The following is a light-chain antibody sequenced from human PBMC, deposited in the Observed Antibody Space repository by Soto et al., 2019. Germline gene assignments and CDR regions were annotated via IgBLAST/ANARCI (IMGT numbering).Light chain of an antibody. CDR2: GAS. V-gene: IGKV3-15*01. CDR1: HTISSN. CDR3: QQYNNWPLT. J-gene: IGKJ4*01. Sequence: EIVMTQSPDTLSVSPGERATLSCRASHTISSNLAWYQQKPGQAPRLLIYGASTRATGIPARFGGSGSGTEFSLSISSLQSEDFAVYYCQQYNNWPLTFGGGTKVDIK.